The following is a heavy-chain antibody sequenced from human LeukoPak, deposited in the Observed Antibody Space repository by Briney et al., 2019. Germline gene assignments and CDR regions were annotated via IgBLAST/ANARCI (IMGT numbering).Heavy chain of an antibody. D-gene: IGHD2-21*01. CDR2: IIPMFGTA. CDR1: GGTFSRYV. V-gene: IGHV1-69*13. CDR3: ARVDCYSSWGNYFDY. J-gene: IGHJ4*02. Sequence: SVKVSCKASGGTFSRYVISWVRQAPGQGLEWMGGIIPMFGTANYAQKFQGRVTITADESTSTAYMELSSLRSEDTAVYYCARVDCYSSWGNYFDYWGQGTLVTVSS.